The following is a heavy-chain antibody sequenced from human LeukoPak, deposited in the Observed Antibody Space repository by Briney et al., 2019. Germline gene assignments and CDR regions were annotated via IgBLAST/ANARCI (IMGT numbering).Heavy chain of an antibody. CDR1: GYSFSNYW. Sequence: GESLKISCKGSGYSFSNYWIGWVRQMPGKGLEWMGIIYPGDSNTRYSPSFQGQVTISADKFISTAYLQWTSLKASDTAIYYCARQPLVRDCGGDCEFDYWGQGNPSQRLL. D-gene: IGHD2-21*02. V-gene: IGHV5-51*01. J-gene: IGHJ4*02. CDR3: ARQPLVRDCGGDCEFDY. CDR2: IYPGDSNT.